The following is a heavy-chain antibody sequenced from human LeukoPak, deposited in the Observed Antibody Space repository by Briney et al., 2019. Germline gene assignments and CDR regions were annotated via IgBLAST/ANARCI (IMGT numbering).Heavy chain of an antibody. J-gene: IGHJ4*02. V-gene: IGHV1-46*01. D-gene: IGHD3-16*02. Sequence: GESLKVSCKASGYTFTSYYMHWVRQAPGQGLEWMGIINPSGGSTSYAQKFQGRVTMTRDTSTSTVYMELSSLRSEDTAVYYCARVGDYVWGSYRPLIYWGQGTLVTVSS. CDR1: GYTFTSYY. CDR3: ARVGDYVWGSYRPLIY. CDR2: INPSGGST.